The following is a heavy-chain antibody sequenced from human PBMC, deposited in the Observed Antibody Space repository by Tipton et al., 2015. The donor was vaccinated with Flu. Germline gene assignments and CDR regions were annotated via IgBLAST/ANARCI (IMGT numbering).Heavy chain of an antibody. Sequence: TLSLTCTVSGGSISSSSYYWGWIRQPPGKGLEWIGYIYYSGSTNYNPSLKSRVTISVDTSKNQFSLKLSSVTAADTAVYYCASGGLGSYYDFDYWGQGTLVTVSS. CDR1: GGSISSSSYY. J-gene: IGHJ4*02. CDR3: ASGGLGSYYDFDY. D-gene: IGHD1-26*01. V-gene: IGHV4-61*05. CDR2: IYYSGST.